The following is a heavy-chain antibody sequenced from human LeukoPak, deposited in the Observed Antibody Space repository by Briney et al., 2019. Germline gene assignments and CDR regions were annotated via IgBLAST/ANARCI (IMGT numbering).Heavy chain of an antibody. CDR1: GYTFTSYD. D-gene: IGHD5-18*01. CDR2: MNPNSGNT. J-gene: IGHJ3*02. V-gene: IGHV1-8*03. CDR3: ARGGYSYGPGYAFDI. Sequence: ASVKVSCKASGYTFTSYDINWVRQATGQGLEWMGWMNPNSGNTGYAQKFQGRVTITRNTSISTAYMELSSLRSEDTAVYYCARGGYSYGPGYAFDIWGQGTMVTVSS.